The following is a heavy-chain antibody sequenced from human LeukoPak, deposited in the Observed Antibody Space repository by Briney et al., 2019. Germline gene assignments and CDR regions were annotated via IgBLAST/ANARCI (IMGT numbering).Heavy chain of an antibody. D-gene: IGHD6-13*01. J-gene: IGHJ5*02. Sequence: GASVKVSCKASGYTFTGYYMHWVRQAPGQGLEWMGWINPNSGGTNYAQKFQGRVTMTRDTSISTAYMELSRLRSDDTAVYYCASLWKAAAGLEIFYPWGQGTLVTVSS. CDR2: INPNSGGT. V-gene: IGHV1-2*02. CDR3: ASLWKAAAGLEIFYP. CDR1: GYTFTGYY.